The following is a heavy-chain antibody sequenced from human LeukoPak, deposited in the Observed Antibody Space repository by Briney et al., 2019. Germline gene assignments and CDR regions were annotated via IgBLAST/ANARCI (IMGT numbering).Heavy chain of an antibody. CDR2: IIPIFGTA. CDR3: ATARGDTVTPSWFDP. J-gene: IGHJ5*02. D-gene: IGHD4-17*01. V-gene: IGHV1-69*05. CDR1: GGTFSSYA. Sequence: ASVKVSCKASGGTFSSYAISWVRQAPGQGLEWMGRIIPIFGTANYAQKFQGRVTITTDESTSTAYMELSSLRSEDTAVYYCATARGDTVTPSWFDPWGQGTLVTVSS.